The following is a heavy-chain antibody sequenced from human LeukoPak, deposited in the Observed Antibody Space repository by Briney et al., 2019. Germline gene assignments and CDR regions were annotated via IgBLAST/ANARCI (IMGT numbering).Heavy chain of an antibody. CDR2: INPSNGVT. V-gene: IGHV1-2*02. Sequence: ASVKVSCKASGYSFAGYHMHWVRQAPGQGLEWMGWINPSNGVTNFAQNFQGRVTTTTDTSVTTAYMELNSLTSDDTAVYYCARDRPPEYFEPSYHYYGLDVWGQGTTVTVSS. CDR3: ARDRPPEYFEPSYHYYGLDV. CDR1: GYSFAGYH. D-gene: IGHD3-9*01. J-gene: IGHJ6*02.